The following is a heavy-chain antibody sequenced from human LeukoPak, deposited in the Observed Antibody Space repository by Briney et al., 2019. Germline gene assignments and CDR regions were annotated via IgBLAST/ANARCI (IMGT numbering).Heavy chain of an antibody. Sequence: GESLKISCKGSGYRFTSCWIGWVRQMPGKGLEWMGIIYPGDSDTRYSPSFQGQVTTSVDKSISTAYLQWSSLKASDTAMYYCATGTLEWLLYRDYWGQGTLVTVSS. CDR2: IYPGDSDT. CDR3: ATGTLEWLLYRDY. D-gene: IGHD3-3*01. CDR1: GYRFTSCW. J-gene: IGHJ4*02. V-gene: IGHV5-51*01.